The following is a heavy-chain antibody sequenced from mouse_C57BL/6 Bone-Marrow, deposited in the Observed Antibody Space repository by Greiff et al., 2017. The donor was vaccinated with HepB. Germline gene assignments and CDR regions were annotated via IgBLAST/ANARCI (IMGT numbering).Heavy chain of an antibody. CDR3: TTTYYYGSSYDY. CDR2: IDPENGDT. Sequence: EVQLQQSGAELARPGASVKLSCTASGFNIKDDYMHWVKQRPEQGLEWIGWIDPENGDTEYASKFQGKATITADTSSNTAYLQLSSLTSEDTAVYYCTTTYYYGSSYDYWGQGTTLTVSS. V-gene: IGHV14-4*01. J-gene: IGHJ2*01. D-gene: IGHD1-1*01. CDR1: GFNIKDDY.